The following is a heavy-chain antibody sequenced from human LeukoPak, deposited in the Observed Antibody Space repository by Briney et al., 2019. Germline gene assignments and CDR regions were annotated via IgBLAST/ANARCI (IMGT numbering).Heavy chain of an antibody. J-gene: IGHJ4*02. CDR2: INHSGST. CDR3: ARGATTAVTPVFDY. CDR1: GGSFSGYY. V-gene: IGHV4-34*01. D-gene: IGHD4-23*01. Sequence: SETLSLTCAVYGGSFSGYYWSWIRQPPGRGLEWIGEINHSGSTNYNPSLKSRVTISVDTSKNQFSLKLSSVTAADTAVYYCARGATTAVTPVFDYWGQGTLVTVSS.